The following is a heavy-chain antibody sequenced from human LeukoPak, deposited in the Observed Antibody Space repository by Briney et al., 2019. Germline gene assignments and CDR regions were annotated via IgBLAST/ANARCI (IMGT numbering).Heavy chain of an antibody. V-gene: IGHV3-11*04. CDR3: AREKISGSYYFRYYFDY. J-gene: IGHJ4*02. CDR1: GFTFSDYY. D-gene: IGHD1-26*01. CDR2: ISSSGSTI. Sequence: PGGSLRLSCAASGFTFSDYYMSWIRQAPGKGLEWVSYISSSGSTIYCADSVKGRFTISRDNAKNSLYLQMNSLRAEDTAVYYCAREKISGSYYFRYYFDYWGQGTLVTVSS.